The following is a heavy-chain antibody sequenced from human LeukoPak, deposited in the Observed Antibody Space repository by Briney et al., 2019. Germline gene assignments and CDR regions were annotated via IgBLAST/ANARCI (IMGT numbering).Heavy chain of an antibody. V-gene: IGHV3-30*02. J-gene: IGHJ3*02. CDR2: IRYDGSNQ. Sequence: PGGSLRLSCAASGFTFSNYGMHWVRQAPGKGLEWVAFIRYDGSNQYYADSVKGRFTISRDNSKNTLYLQMNSLRAEDTAVYYCATDSGVGMATTFSILDIWGQGTMVTVSS. CDR1: GFTFSNYG. D-gene: IGHD5-24*01. CDR3: ATDSGVGMATTFSILDI.